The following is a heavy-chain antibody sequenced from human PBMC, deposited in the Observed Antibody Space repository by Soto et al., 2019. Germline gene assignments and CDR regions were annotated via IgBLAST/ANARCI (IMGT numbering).Heavy chain of an antibody. V-gene: IGHV1-2*02. J-gene: IGHJ4*02. Sequence: EASVKVSCKASGYTFTGYYMHWVRQAPGQGLEWMGWINPNSGGTNYAQKFQGRVTMTRDTSISTAYMELSRPRSDDTAVYYCARVVVTTYLLGYFDYWGQGTLVTVSS. CDR2: INPNSGGT. CDR3: ARVVVTTYLLGYFDY. D-gene: IGHD2-21*02. CDR1: GYTFTGYY.